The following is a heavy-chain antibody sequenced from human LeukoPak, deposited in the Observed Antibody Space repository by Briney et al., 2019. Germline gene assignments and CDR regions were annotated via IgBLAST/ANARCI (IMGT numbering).Heavy chain of an antibody. Sequence: GGSLRLSCAASGFTFSNYDMHWVRQATGKGLEWVSAIGTAGDTYYPGSVKGRLTISRENAKNSLYLQMNSLRAGDTAVYYCARRGYSYGFRWYFDLWGRGTLVTVSS. CDR3: ARRGYSYGFRWYFDL. D-gene: IGHD5-18*01. J-gene: IGHJ2*01. V-gene: IGHV3-13*01. CDR2: IGTAGDT. CDR1: GFTFSNYD.